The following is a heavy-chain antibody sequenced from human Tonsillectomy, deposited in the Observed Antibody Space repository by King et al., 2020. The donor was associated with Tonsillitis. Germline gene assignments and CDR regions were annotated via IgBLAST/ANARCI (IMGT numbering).Heavy chain of an antibody. Sequence: VQLVESGGGLVQPGRSLRLSCAASGFTFDDYAMHWVRQAPGKGLEWVSGISWNSGSIGYADSVKGRFTISRDNAKNSLYLQMNSLRAEDTALYYCAKVKATGVSYGDYYFDYWGQGTLVTVSS. V-gene: IGHV3-9*01. CDR1: GFTFDDYA. D-gene: IGHD4-17*01. J-gene: IGHJ4*02. CDR3: AKVKATGVSYGDYYFDY. CDR2: ISWNSGSI.